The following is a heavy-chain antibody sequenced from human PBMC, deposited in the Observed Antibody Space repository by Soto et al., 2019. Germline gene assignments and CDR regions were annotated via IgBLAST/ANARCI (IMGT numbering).Heavy chain of an antibody. CDR1: GYTFTAYY. D-gene: IGHD4-17*01. Sequence: QVQLVQSGAAVKKPGASVKVSCKASGYTFTAYYMHWVRQAPGQGLAWMGWINPNSGGTIYAQHFQGRVTMSRDTSISTAYIEVRRLTSDDPAVYYCARVLIGATTDEAFDIWGQGTMVTVSS. J-gene: IGHJ3*02. CDR2: INPNSGGT. V-gene: IGHV1-2*02. CDR3: ARVLIGATTDEAFDI.